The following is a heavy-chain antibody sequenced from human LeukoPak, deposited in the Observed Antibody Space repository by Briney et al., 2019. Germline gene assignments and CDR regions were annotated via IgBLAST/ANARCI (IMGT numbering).Heavy chain of an antibody. CDR1: GGSISSYY. J-gene: IGHJ5*02. D-gene: IGHD5-18*01. CDR2: IYYSGST. Sequence: SETLSLTCTVSGGSISSYYWSWIRQPPGKGLEWIGYIYYSGSTYYNPSLKSRVTISVDTSKNQFSLRLSSVTAADTAVYYCARHAALDTKRGWNNHNWFDPWGQGTLVTVSS. V-gene: IGHV4-59*08. CDR3: ARHAALDTKRGWNNHNWFDP.